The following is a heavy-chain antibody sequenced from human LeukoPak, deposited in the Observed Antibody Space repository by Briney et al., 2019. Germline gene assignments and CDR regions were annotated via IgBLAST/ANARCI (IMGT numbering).Heavy chain of an antibody. Sequence: GRSLRLSCAASGFTFSSYGMHWVRQAPGKGLEWVAVISYDGSNKYYADSVKGRFTISRDNSKNTLYLQMNSLRAEDTAVYYCAKEVPYDYVWGSYHRYYFDYWGQGTLVTVSS. CDR3: AKEVPYDYVWGSYHRYYFDY. CDR1: GFTFSSYG. V-gene: IGHV3-30*18. J-gene: IGHJ4*02. CDR2: ISYDGSNK. D-gene: IGHD3-16*02.